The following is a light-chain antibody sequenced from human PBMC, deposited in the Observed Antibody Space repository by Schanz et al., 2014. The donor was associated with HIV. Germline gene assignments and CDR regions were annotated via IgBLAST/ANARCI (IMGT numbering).Light chain of an antibody. V-gene: IGKV3-20*01. CDR2: GAS. J-gene: IGKJ4*01. Sequence: EFVLTQSPGTLSLSPGERAALSCRASQSFSSSHLAWYQQKPGQAPRLLIYGASTRAPGVPVRFSGSGSGTEFTLTISSLQAEDVAVYYCQQFRTIPLTFGGGTKVEIK. CDR1: QSFSSSH. CDR3: QQFRTIPLT.